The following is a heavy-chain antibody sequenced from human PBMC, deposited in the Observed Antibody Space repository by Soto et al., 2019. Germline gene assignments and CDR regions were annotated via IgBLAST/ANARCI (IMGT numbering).Heavy chain of an antibody. CDR3: ARPQVGLQKLVLAFDI. J-gene: IGHJ3*02. V-gene: IGHV1-18*01. Sequence: ASVKVSCKASGYTFTSYGISWVRQAPGQGLEWMGWISAYNGNTNYAQKLQGRVTMTTDTSTSTAYLQWSSLKASDTAMYYCARPQVGLQKLVLAFDIWGQGTMVTV. CDR1: GYTFTSYG. D-gene: IGHD4-4*01. CDR2: ISAYNGNT.